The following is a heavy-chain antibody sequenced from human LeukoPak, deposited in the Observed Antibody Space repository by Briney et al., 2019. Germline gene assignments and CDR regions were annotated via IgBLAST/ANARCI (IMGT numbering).Heavy chain of an antibody. CDR1: GYTFTSYG. J-gene: IGHJ4*02. Sequence: ASVKVSCKASGYTFTSYGISWVRQAPGQGLEWMGWISAYNGNTNYAQKFQERVTITRDMSTSTAYMELSSLRSEDTAVYYCAAEDYQPLLYIFDYWGQGTLVTVSS. CDR3: AAEDYQPLLYIFDY. V-gene: IGHV1-18*01. CDR2: ISAYNGNT. D-gene: IGHD2-2*02.